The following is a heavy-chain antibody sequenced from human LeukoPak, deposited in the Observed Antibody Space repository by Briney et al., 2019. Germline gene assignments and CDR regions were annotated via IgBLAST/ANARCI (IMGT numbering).Heavy chain of an antibody. V-gene: IGHV3-33*01. Sequence: GGSLRLSCAASGFTFSSYGMQWVRQAPGKGLEGVAVIWYDGSNKYYADSVKGRFTISRDNSKNTLYLQMNSLRAEDTAVYYCARKPLSYSDYEVDYWGQGTLVTVSS. CDR2: IWYDGSNK. CDR3: ARKPLSYSDYEVDY. CDR1: GFTFSSYG. J-gene: IGHJ4*02. D-gene: IGHD4-17*01.